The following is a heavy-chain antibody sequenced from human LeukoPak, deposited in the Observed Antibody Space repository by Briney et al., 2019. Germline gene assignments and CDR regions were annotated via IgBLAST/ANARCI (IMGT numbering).Heavy chain of an antibody. D-gene: IGHD3-9*01. J-gene: IGHJ4*02. CDR2: ISYDGSNK. V-gene: IGHV3-30*18. CDR1: GFTFSSYG. Sequence: GRSLRLSCAASGFTFSSYGMLWVRQAPGKGLEWVAVISYDGSNKYYADSVKGRFTISRDNSKNTLYLQMNSLRAEDTAVYYCAKGFSHDSSVDYWGQGTLVTVSS. CDR3: AKGFSHDSSVDY.